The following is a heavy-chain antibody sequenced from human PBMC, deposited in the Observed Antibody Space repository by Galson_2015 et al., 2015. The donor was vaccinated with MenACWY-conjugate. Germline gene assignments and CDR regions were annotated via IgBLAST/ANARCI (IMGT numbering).Heavy chain of an antibody. D-gene: IGHD6-19*01. J-gene: IGHJ4*02. CDR1: GFTFSSYG. CDR3: AKSLTCGWDWQLGY. CDR2: IRYDGTNE. Sequence: SLRLSCAASGFTFSSYGLHWVRQAPGKGLEWVTFIRYDGTNEYYADSVKGRFTISRDNSKDTLYLQMNSLRAEDTAVYYCAKSLTCGWDWQLGYWGQGTLVTVSS. V-gene: IGHV3-30*02.